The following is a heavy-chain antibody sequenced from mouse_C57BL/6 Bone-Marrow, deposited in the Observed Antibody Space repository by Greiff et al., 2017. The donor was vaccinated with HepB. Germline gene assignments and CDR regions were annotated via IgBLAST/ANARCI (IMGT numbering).Heavy chain of an antibody. CDR1: GFNIKDDY. CDR2: IDPENGDT. V-gene: IGHV14-4*01. J-gene: IGHJ1*03. CDR3: TNDGYLDV. D-gene: IGHD2-3*01. Sequence: VQLQQSGAELVRPGASVKLSCTASGFNIKDDYMHWVKQRPEQGLEWIGWIDPENGDTEYASKFQGKATITADTSSNTAYLQLSSLTSEDTAVYYCTNDGYLDVWGTGTTVTVSS.